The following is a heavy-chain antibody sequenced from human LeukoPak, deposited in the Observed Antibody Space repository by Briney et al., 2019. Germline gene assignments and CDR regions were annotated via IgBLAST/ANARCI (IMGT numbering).Heavy chain of an antibody. CDR3: AKSGYNRFDY. D-gene: IGHD5-24*01. CDR2: IRYDGSNK. Sequence: GGSLRLSCAASGFTFSNYGMHWVRQAPGKGLEWVAFIRYDGSNKYYADSVKGRFTISRDNSKNTLYLQMNSLRADDTAVYYCAKSGYNRFDYWGQGTLVTVSS. CDR1: GFTFSNYG. V-gene: IGHV3-30*02. J-gene: IGHJ4*02.